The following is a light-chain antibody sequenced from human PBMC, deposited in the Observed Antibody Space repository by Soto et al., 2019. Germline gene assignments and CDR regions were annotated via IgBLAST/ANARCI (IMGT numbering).Light chain of an antibody. CDR3: QQYGGSPWT. J-gene: IGKJ1*01. V-gene: IGKV3-20*01. Sequence: EIVLTQSPGTLSLSPGERATLSCRSSQSVISNFLAWYQQKPGQAPSLLIYAASSRAAGFPYRFSGSGSETDFTLTISRLEPEDFAVYYCQQYGGSPWTFGQGTKVESK. CDR1: QSVISNF. CDR2: AAS.